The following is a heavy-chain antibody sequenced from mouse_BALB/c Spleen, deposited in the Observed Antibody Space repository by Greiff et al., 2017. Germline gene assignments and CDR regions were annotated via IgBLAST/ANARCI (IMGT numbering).Heavy chain of an antibody. CDR1: GFNIKDYY. Sequence: VQLQQSGAELVRSGASVKLSCTASGFNIKDYYMHWVKQRPEQGLEWIGWIDPENGDTEYAPKFQGKATMTADTSSNTAYLQLSSLTSEDTAVYYCNAAYGSSYRYYYAMDYWGQGTSVTVSS. D-gene: IGHD1-1*01. V-gene: IGHV14-4*02. J-gene: IGHJ4*01. CDR2: IDPENGDT. CDR3: NAAYGSSYRYYYAMDY.